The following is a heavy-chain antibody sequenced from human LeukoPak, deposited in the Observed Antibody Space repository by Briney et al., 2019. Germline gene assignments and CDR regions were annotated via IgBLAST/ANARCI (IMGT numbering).Heavy chain of an antibody. CDR2: IYSGGNT. V-gene: IGHV3-53*01. Sequence: GGSLRLSCAASGFTVSIKYMSWVRQAPGKGLEWVSVIYSGGNTYYADSVKGRFTISRDNSKNTVYLQMNSLRAEDTAVHYCARGETSSYDYWGQGTLVTVSS. CDR3: ARGETSSYDY. J-gene: IGHJ4*02. D-gene: IGHD2-2*01. CDR1: GFTVSIKY.